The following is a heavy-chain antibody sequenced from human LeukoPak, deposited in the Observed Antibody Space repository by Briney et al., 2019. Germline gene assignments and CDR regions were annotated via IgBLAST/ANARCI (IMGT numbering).Heavy chain of an antibody. Sequence: GASVTVSCKASGYTFTTSDINWVRQAPGQGLQWVGWMNPKSGNAVYAQKFQGRVTMTRSTSINTAYMELSSLRSEDTAVYYCAREFRCTNGVCYNGFHWFDPWGQGTLVTVSS. CDR1: GYTFTTSD. V-gene: IGHV1-8*01. D-gene: IGHD2-8*01. CDR2: MNPKSGNA. CDR3: AREFRCTNGVCYNGFHWFDP. J-gene: IGHJ5*02.